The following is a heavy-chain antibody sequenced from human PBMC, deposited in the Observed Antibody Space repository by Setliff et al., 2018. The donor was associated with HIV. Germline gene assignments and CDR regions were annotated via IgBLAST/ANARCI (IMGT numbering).Heavy chain of an antibody. CDR2: IHTSGST. CDR1: GGSMTNY. V-gene: IGHV4-4*09. D-gene: IGHD2-8*01. CDR3: AKFYCPHGVCYGFDI. Sequence: PSETLSLTCTVPGGSMTNYWSWIRQPPGKGLEFIGHIHTSGSTIYNPSLKSRLTITIDTSRNQFSLKLTSVTAADTAVYYCAKFYCPHGVCYGFDIWGQGTMVTVSS. J-gene: IGHJ3*02.